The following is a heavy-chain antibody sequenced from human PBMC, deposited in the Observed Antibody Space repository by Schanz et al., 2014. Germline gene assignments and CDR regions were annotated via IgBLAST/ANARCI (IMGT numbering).Heavy chain of an antibody. Sequence: EVQLVESGGGWVQPGGSLRLSCAASGFTFSSYWMHWVRQVPGKGLVWVSRIKSDGSSTSYADSVKGRFTISRDNSKNTLYLQMNSLRAEDTAVYYCARVKYCTITRCYRTETEGIYYMDVWGKGTTVTVSS. J-gene: IGHJ6*03. CDR3: ARVKYCTITRCYRTETEGIYYMDV. D-gene: IGHD2-2*01. CDR1: GFTFSSYW. V-gene: IGHV3-74*02. CDR2: IKSDGSST.